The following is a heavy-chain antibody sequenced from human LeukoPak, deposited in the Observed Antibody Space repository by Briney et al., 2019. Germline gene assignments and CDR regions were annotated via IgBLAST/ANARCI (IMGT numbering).Heavy chain of an antibody. CDR3: ARRALRYCSSTSCPAQYYGVDV. J-gene: IGHJ6*04. V-gene: IGHV3-7*03. CDR2: IKEDGSEK. CDR1: GGSISSGGYY. Sequence: ETLSLTCTVSGGSISSGGYYWSWIRQHPGKGLEWVANIKEDGSEKYYVDSVKGRFTISRDNAKNSLYLQTNSLRAEDTAVYYCARRALRYCSSTSCPAQYYGVDVWGKGTTVTVSS. D-gene: IGHD2-2*01.